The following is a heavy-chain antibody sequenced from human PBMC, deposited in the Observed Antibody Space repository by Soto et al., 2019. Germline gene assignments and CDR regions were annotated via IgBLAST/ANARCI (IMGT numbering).Heavy chain of an antibody. V-gene: IGHV1-18*01. J-gene: IGHJ4*02. Sequence: ASVKVSCKASGYTFNSYGISWVRQDNGQGLEWMGWISAYNGNTNYAQKLQGRVTMTTDTSTSTAYMELRSLRSDDTAVYYCARTPLIREASSSWYDDYWGQGTLVTVSS. CDR1: GYTFNSYG. D-gene: IGHD6-13*01. CDR3: ARTPLIREASSSWYDDY. CDR2: ISAYNGNT.